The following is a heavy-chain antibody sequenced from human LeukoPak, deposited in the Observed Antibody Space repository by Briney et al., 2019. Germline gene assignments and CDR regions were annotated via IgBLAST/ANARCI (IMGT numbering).Heavy chain of an antibody. D-gene: IGHD3-16*01. V-gene: IGHV3-23*01. CDR2: ISGSGGST. CDR3: AKDLYDYVWGSVFDY. Sequence: GGSLRLSCAASGFTFSSYAMSWVRQAPGKGLEWVSAISGSGGSTYYADSVKGRFTIPRDNSKNTLYLQMNSLRAEDTAVYYCAKDLYDYVWGSVFDYWGQGTLVTVSS. CDR1: GFTFSSYA. J-gene: IGHJ4*02.